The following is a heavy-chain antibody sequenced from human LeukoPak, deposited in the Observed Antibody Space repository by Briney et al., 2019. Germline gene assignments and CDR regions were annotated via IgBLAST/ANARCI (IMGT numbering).Heavy chain of an antibody. CDR2: IYPGDSDT. V-gene: IGHV5-51*01. J-gene: IGHJ6*03. CDR3: ARSSEGRYYYDSSGFSYYYYYMDV. CDR1: GYSFTSYW. Sequence: GESLKISCKGSGYSFTSYWIGWVRQMPGKGLEWMGIIYPGDSDTRYSPSFQGQVSISADKSISAAYLQWSSLKASDTAMYYCARSSEGRYYYDSSGFSYYYYYMDVWGKGTTVTISS. D-gene: IGHD3-22*01.